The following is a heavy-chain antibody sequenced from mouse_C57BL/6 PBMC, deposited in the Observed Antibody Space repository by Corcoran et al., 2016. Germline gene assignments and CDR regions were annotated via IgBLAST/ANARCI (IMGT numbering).Heavy chain of an antibody. CDR1: GYTFTTYG. CDR3: ARDGSSWWYFDV. D-gene: IGHD1-1*01. CDR2: INTYSRVP. J-gene: IGHJ1*03. Sequence: QIQLVQSGPELKKPGETVKISCKASGYTFTTYGMSWVKQAPGKGLKWMGWINTYSRVPTYADDFKGRFAFSLETSASTAYLQINNLKNEDTATYFCARDGSSWWYFDVWGTGTTVTVSS. V-gene: IGHV9-3*01.